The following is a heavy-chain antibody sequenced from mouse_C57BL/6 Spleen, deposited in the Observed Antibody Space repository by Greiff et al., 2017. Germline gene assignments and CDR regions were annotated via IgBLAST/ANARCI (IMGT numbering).Heavy chain of an antibody. CDR3: AKEDGSSYRYFDV. CDR1: GFSLTSYG. V-gene: IGHV2-5*01. D-gene: IGHD1-1*01. Sequence: VQLQQSGPGLVQPSQSLSITCTVSGFSLTSYGVHWVRQSPGKGLEWLGVIWRGGSTDYTAAFMSRLSITKDNSKSQVFFKMNSLQADDTAIYYCAKEDGSSYRYFDVWGTGTTVTVSS. CDR2: IWRGGST. J-gene: IGHJ1*03.